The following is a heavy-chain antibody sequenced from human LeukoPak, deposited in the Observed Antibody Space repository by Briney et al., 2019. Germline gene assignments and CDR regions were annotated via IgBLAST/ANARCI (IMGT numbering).Heavy chain of an antibody. Sequence: GSLRLSCAASGFTFSSYGMHWVRQAPGKGLEWVAVISYDGSNKYYADSVKGRFTISRDNAKNSLFLEMNSLRVDDTAMYFCARSSLERHYSFDFWGRGTLVTVSS. J-gene: IGHJ4*02. V-gene: IGHV3-30*03. CDR2: ISYDGSNK. D-gene: IGHD1-1*01. CDR1: GFTFSSYG. CDR3: ARSSLERHYSFDF.